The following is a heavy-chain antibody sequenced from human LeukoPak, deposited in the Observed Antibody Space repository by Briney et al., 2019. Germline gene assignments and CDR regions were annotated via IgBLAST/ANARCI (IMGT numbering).Heavy chain of an antibody. D-gene: IGHD2-21*02. CDR3: ARHVSGYVVTTPFDY. CDR1: GGSISGYY. Sequence: PSETLSLTCTVSGGSISGYYWSWIRQPPGKGLKWIGYINYSGSVKYNPSLKSRVTISVDTSKNQFSLKLSSVTAADTAVYYCARHVSGYVVTTPFDYWGQGSLVTVSS. V-gene: IGHV4-59*01. CDR2: INYSGSV. J-gene: IGHJ4*02.